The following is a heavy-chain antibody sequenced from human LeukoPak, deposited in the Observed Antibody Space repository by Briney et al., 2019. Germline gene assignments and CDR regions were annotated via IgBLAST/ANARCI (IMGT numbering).Heavy chain of an antibody. CDR2: ISYDGSNK. D-gene: IGHD3-22*01. J-gene: IGHJ4*02. Sequence: GGSLRLSCAASGFTFSSYWMSWVRQAPGKGLEWVAVISYDGSNKYYADSVKGRFTISRDNSKNTLYLQMNSLRAEDTAVYYCARGRFDSSGYYNYWGQGTLVTVSS. CDR1: GFTFSSYW. CDR3: ARGRFDSSGYYNY. V-gene: IGHV3-30*03.